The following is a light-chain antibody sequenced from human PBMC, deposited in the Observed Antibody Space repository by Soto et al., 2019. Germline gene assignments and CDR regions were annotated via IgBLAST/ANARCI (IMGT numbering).Light chain of an antibody. J-gene: IGKJ1*01. CDR3: LQYHNLWA. V-gene: IGKV3-15*01. CDR1: QNIYSN. Sequence: IGMTQSPAAVSVSPGERATFYCRASQNIYSNIAWYQQRPGQAPRLLIYRASTRATGVPARFSGSGSGTEFTLTISSLQSEDFAVYSCLQYHNLWAFGQGTKVAIK. CDR2: RAS.